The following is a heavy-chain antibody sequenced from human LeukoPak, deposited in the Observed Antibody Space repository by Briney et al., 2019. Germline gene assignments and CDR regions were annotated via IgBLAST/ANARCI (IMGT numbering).Heavy chain of an antibody. CDR2: INHSGST. J-gene: IGHJ5*02. CDR1: GGSFSGYY. D-gene: IGHD6-19*01. Sequence: PSETLSLTCAVYGGSFSGYYWSWIRQPPGKGLEWIGEINHSGSTNYNPSLKSRVTISVDTSKNQFSLKLSSVTAADTAVYYCARGLQWLYNWFDPWGQGTLVTVSS. V-gene: IGHV4-34*01. CDR3: ARGLQWLYNWFDP.